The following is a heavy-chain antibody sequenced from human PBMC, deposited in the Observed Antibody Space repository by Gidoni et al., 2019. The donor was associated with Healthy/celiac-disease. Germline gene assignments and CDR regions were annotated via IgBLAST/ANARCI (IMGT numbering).Heavy chain of an antibody. J-gene: IGHJ4*02. V-gene: IGHV3-74*01. CDR2: SST. Sequence: SSTSYADSVKGRFTISRDNAKNTLYLQMNSLRAEDTAVYYCARVRYDILTGYLSTYFDYWGQGTLVTVSS. D-gene: IGHD3-9*01. CDR3: ARVRYDILTGYLSTYFDY.